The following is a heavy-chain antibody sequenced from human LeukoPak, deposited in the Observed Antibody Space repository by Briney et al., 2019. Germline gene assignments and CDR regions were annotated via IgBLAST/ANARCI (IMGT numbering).Heavy chain of an antibody. CDR2: ISYDGSNK. CDR1: GFTFSSHW. V-gene: IGHV3-30*18. Sequence: GGSLRLSCAASGFTFSSHWMNWARQAPGKGLEWVAVISYDGSNKYYADSVKGRFTISRDNSKSTLYLQMDSLRAEDTAVYYCAKEGYYDSSGYYYEGGGYFDYWGQGTLVTVSS. D-gene: IGHD3-22*01. CDR3: AKEGYYDSSGYYYEGGGYFDY. J-gene: IGHJ4*02.